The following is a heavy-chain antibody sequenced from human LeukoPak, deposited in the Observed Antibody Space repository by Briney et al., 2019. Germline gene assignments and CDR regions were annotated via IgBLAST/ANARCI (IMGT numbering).Heavy chain of an antibody. CDR3: AKGREEGSGTRLLDY. D-gene: IGHD3-22*01. CDR1: GFTFNAYA. J-gene: IGHJ4*02. CDR2: ISGDSGNT. V-gene: IGHV3-23*01. Sequence: GGSLRLSCAASGFTFNAYAMSWVRQAPGKGLEWVSSISGDSGNTYSADSVKGRLTISRDNSKNTLYLQMNSLRAEDTAVYYCAKGREEGSGTRLLDYWGQGNLVTVSS.